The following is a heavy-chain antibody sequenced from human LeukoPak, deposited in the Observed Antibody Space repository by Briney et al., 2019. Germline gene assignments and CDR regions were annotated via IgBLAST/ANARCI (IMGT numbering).Heavy chain of an antibody. Sequence: PSETLSLTCTVSGGSISSGDYYWSWIRQPPGKGLEWIGYIYYSGSTNYNPSLKSRVTISVDTSKNQFSLKLSSVTAADTAVYYCARLYVWGSAFDYWGQGTLVTVSS. J-gene: IGHJ4*02. V-gene: IGHV4-30-4*08. CDR1: GGSISSGDYY. CDR2: IYYSGST. D-gene: IGHD3-16*01. CDR3: ARLYVWGSAFDY.